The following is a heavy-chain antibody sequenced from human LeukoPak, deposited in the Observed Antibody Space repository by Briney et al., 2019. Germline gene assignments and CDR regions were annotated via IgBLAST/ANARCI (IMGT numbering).Heavy chain of an antibody. Sequence: SETLSLTCTVSGASISSSYYYWGWIRQPPGKGLEWIGNMYYSGSTYKNPSLKSRVTVSLDTSKNQFSLRLTSVTAADTAVYFCARPTFSGYYSGPFDIWGQGTIVTVSS. CDR3: ARPTFSGYYSGPFDI. D-gene: IGHD3-22*01. V-gene: IGHV4-39*01. J-gene: IGHJ3*02. CDR2: MYYSGST. CDR1: GASISSSYYY.